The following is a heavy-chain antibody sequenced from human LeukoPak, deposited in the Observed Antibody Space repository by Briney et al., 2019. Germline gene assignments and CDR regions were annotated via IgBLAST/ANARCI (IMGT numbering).Heavy chain of an antibody. D-gene: IGHD2-21*02. Sequence: SVKVSCKASGGTFSSYAISWVRQAPGQGLERMGRIIPILGIANYAQKFQGRVTITADKSTSTAYMELSSLRSEDTAVYYCARVTVEWIDYWGQGTLVTVSS. CDR1: GGTFSSYA. CDR3: ARVTVEWIDY. J-gene: IGHJ4*02. V-gene: IGHV1-69*04. CDR2: IIPILGIA.